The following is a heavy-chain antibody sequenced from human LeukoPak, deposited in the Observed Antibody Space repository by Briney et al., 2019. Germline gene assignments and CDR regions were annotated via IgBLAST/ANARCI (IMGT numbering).Heavy chain of an antibody. CDR2: ISSSSSYI. CDR1: GFTFSSYS. CDR3: ARAQEDIVVVVAATYFDY. V-gene: IGHV3-21*01. D-gene: IGHD2-15*01. Sequence: PGGSLRLSCAASGFTFSSYSMNWVRQAPGKGLEWVSSISSSSSYIYYADSVKGRFTISRDNAKNSLYLQMNSLRAEDTAVYYCARAQEDIVVVVAATYFDYWGQGTLVTVSS. J-gene: IGHJ4*02.